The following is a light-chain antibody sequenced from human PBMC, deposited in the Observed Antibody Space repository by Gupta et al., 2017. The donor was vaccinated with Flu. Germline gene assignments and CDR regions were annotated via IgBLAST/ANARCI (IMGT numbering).Light chain of an antibody. CDR2: RAS. J-gene: IGKJ1*01. CDR1: QRINNY. Sequence: SSPLASLGDRRVTTCRARQRINNYSIEYKKKPGEAPKLLVYRASSWQPGVVSRFSGRGYGKDVSLATISRQQEECARYCCHQNKSNPLLTFGHGTKVDIK. V-gene: IGKV1-39*01. CDR3: HQNKSNPLLT.